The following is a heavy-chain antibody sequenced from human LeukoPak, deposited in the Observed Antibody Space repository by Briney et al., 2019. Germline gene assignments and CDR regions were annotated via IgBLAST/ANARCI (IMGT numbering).Heavy chain of an antibody. D-gene: IGHD6-13*01. V-gene: IGHV4-34*01. CDR3: ATRPAAGSIWYFDL. CDR1: GGSFSGYY. Sequence: SETLSLTCAVYGGSFSGYYWSWIRQPPGKGLEWIGEINHSGSTNYNPSLKSRVTISVDPSKNQSSLKLSSVPAADTAVYYCATRPAAGSIWYFDLWGRGTLVTVSS. CDR2: INHSGST. J-gene: IGHJ2*01.